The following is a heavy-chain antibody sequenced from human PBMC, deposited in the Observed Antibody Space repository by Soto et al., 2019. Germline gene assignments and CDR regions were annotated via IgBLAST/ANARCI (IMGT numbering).Heavy chain of an antibody. CDR2: IYWDDDK. V-gene: IGHV2-5*02. J-gene: IGHJ4*02. D-gene: IGHD6-13*01. CDR3: THSRMDSSDWYGSNFDS. CDR1: GFSLTTNGVG. Sequence: QITLKESGPTLVKPTQTLTLTCSFSGFSLTTNGVGVGWIRQPPGKALEWLALIYWDDDKRYSPSLESRLTTASDTSGSHVGLIMSYMCTVDTARYYCTHSRMDSSDWYGSNFDSWGQGTLVTVAS.